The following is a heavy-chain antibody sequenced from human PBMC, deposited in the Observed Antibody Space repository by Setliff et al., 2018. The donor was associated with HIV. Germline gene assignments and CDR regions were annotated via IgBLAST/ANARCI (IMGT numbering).Heavy chain of an antibody. J-gene: IGHJ4*02. Sequence: PGGSLRLSCAASGFTFSTYAMSWVRQAPGKGLEWVSVITDSGSTTYYDDSVKGRFTISRDNSKNTLYLQINSLRAEDTAVYYCAKDARWNYVGFDYWGQGTLVTVS. CDR2: ITDSGSTT. V-gene: IGHV3-23*01. CDR1: GFTFSTYA. CDR3: AKDARWNYVGFDY. D-gene: IGHD1-7*01.